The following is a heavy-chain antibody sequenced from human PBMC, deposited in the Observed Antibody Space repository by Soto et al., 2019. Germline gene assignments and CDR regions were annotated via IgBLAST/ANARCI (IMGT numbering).Heavy chain of an antibody. CDR3: ARVDIVTTTWFDP. Sequence: QVQLQQWGAGLLKPSETLSLTCAVYGGSFSGYYWSWIRQPPGKGLEWIGEINHRGYTTYNPSLKSRVTISVDTSKNQFSLKLSSVTAADTAVYYCARVDIVTTTWFDPWGQGTPVTVSS. CDR2: INHRGYT. CDR1: GGSFSGYY. J-gene: IGHJ5*02. V-gene: IGHV4-34*01. D-gene: IGHD5-12*01.